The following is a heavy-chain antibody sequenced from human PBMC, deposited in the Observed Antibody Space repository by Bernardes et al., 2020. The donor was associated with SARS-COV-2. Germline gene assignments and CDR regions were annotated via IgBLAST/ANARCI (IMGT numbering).Heavy chain of an antibody. J-gene: IGHJ3*02. CDR3: ARGRPPDI. Sequence: SLRLSCAASGFTFSIHSVVWVRQAPGKGLEWVSYISSSSGTIYYADSVKGRFTISRDNAKNSLYLQMNSLRAEDTAVYYCARGRPPDIWGQGTMVTVSS. CDR2: ISSSSGTI. V-gene: IGHV3-48*04. CDR1: GFTFSIHS.